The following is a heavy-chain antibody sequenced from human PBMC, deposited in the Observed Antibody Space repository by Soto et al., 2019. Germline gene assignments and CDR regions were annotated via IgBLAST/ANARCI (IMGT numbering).Heavy chain of an antibody. J-gene: IGHJ4*02. Sequence: PGGSVRLSCAASGFTFSSYDMHWVRQATGKGLEWVSAIGTAGDTYYPGSVKGRFTISRENAKNSLYLQMNSLRAGDTAVYYCARGFNWYSSSWYRYGYWGQGTLVTVSS. D-gene: IGHD6-13*01. CDR1: GFTFSSYD. CDR3: ARGFNWYSSSWYRYGY. CDR2: IGTAGDT. V-gene: IGHV3-13*04.